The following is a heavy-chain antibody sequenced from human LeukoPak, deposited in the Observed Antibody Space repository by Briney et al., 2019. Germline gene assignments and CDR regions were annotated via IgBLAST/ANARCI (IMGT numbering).Heavy chain of an antibody. D-gene: IGHD5-24*01. CDR2: IYFSGTT. J-gene: IGHJ5*02. CDR1: SRSISSSGYY. CDR3: ACRRAEGGNNGHYNWFDP. Sequence: SETLSLTCTVPSRSISSSGYYWGWIRQPPGKGLEWIGYIYFSGTTKYNPSLESRVTISVDTSKNQFSLKLSSVTAADTAVYYCACRRAEGGNNGHYNWFDPWGQGILVTVSS. V-gene: IGHV4-61*05.